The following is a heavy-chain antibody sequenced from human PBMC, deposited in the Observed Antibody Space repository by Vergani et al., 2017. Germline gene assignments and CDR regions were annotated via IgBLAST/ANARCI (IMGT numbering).Heavy chain of an antibody. J-gene: IGHJ6*03. D-gene: IGHD6-13*01. CDR1: GFTFSSYA. V-gene: IGHV3-23*03. CDR2: IYSGGST. Sequence: EVQLVESGGGLVQPGRSLRLSCAASGFTFSSYAMSWVRQAPGKGLEWVSVIYSGGSTYYADSVKGRFTISRDNAKNSLYLQMNSLRAEDTAVYYCARTGNWAAAGTLYYYYYMDVWGKGTTVTVSS. CDR3: ARTGNWAAAGTLYYYYYMDV.